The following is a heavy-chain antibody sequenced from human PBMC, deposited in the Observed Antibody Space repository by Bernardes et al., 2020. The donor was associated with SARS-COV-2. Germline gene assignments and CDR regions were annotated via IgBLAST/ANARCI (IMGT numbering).Heavy chain of an antibody. CDR2: INNDGRTI. CDR1: GFTFSSYW. Sequence: AGSLPLSCAASGFTFSSYWIHWVRQVPGQGLVWVSRINNDGRTITYADSVKGRFIISRDNAKNTLYLQMNSLRVEDAAMYYCVRSAFSGGSGYFFDSWGQGTLVTVSS. CDR3: VRSAFSGGSGYFFDS. J-gene: IGHJ4*02. D-gene: IGHD3-22*01. V-gene: IGHV3-74*01.